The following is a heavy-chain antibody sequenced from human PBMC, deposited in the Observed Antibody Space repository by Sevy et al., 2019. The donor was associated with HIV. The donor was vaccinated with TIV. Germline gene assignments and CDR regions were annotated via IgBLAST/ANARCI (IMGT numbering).Heavy chain of an antibody. J-gene: IGHJ4*02. Sequence: GGSLRLSCTASGFTFGDYTMNWVRQAPGKGLEWVAFLKNKASGGTVDHAASVKGRFTISRDESKSIVYLQSNDLKAEDTAVYYCTRWKGLQSIFDFWGQGVLVTVSS. CDR3: TRWKGLQSIFDF. D-gene: IGHD2-21*01. CDR1: GFTFGDYT. V-gene: IGHV3-49*04. CDR2: LKNKASGGTV.